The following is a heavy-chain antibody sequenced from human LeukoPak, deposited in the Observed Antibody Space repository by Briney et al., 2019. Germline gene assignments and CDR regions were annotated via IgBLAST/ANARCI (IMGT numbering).Heavy chain of an antibody. J-gene: IGHJ4*02. Sequence: PGGSLRLSCAASGFAFYNYGMIWVRQTPGKGLEWVSDITSSGAGTSYADAVKGRFTISRDDSKNTVFLQMNSLRVEDTAVYYCARDLRATVVSAGPDYWGQGTLVTVSS. CDR3: ARDLRATVVSAGPDY. D-gene: IGHD4-23*01. CDR2: ITSSGAGT. CDR1: GFAFYNYG. V-gene: IGHV3-23*01.